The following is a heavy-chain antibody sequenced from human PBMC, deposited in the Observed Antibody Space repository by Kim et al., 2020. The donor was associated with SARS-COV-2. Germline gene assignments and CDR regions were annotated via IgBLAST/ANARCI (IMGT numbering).Heavy chain of an antibody. Sequence: ASVKVSCKASGYTFTGYYMHWVRQAPGQGLEWMGRINPNSGGTNYAQKFQGRVTMTRDTSISTAYMELSRLRSDDTAVYYCARDRFVVVVAATEEGGAYWGQGTLVTVSS. CDR1: GYTFTGYY. V-gene: IGHV1-2*06. J-gene: IGHJ4*02. D-gene: IGHD2-15*01. CDR2: INPNSGGT. CDR3: ARDRFVVVVAATEEGGAY.